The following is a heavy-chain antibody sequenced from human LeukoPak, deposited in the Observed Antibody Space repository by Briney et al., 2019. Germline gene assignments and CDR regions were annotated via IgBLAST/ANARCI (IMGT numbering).Heavy chain of an antibody. CDR1: GFTLSSYS. CDR2: ISSSSSYI. D-gene: IGHD3-22*01. CDR3: ARADYYDSSGYYP. J-gene: IGHJ5*02. Sequence: PGGSLRLSCAASGFTLSSYSMNWVRQAPGKGLEWVSSISSSSSYIYYADSVKGRFTISRDNAKNSLYLQMNSLRAEDTAVYYCARADYYDSSGYYPWGQGTLVTVSS. V-gene: IGHV3-21*01.